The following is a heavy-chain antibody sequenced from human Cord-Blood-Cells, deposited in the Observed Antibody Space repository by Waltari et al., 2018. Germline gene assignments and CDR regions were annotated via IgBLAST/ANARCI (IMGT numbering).Heavy chain of an antibody. D-gene: IGHD6-6*01. V-gene: IGHV3-53*01. J-gene: IGHJ3*02. Sequence: EVQLVASGGGLIQPGGSLRLSCAASVFTVRSNYMSWVRQAPGKGLECVSGIYSGGSTYYADSVKGRFTISRDNSKNTLYLQMNSLRAEDTAVYYCARDSKYSSSSGAFDIWGQGTMVTVSS. CDR3: ARDSKYSSSSGAFDI. CDR1: VFTVRSNY. CDR2: IYSGGST.